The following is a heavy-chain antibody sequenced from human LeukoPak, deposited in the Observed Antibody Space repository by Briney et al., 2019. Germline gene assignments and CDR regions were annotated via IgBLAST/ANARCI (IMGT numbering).Heavy chain of an antibody. CDR2: INTDGSST. J-gene: IGHJ4*02. Sequence: GGSLRLSCAASGFTFSSYWMHWVRQAPGKGLVWVSRINTDGSSTSYADSVKGRFTISRDNAKNTLYLQMNSLRAEDTAVYYCAKGGGPWTTTEFDYWGQGTLVTVSS. D-gene: IGHD3-10*01. CDR1: GFTFSSYW. CDR3: AKGGGPWTTTEFDY. V-gene: IGHV3-74*01.